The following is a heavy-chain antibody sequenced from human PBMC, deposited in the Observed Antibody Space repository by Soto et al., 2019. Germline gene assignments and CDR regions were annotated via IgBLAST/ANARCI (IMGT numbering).Heavy chain of an antibody. CDR3: AKGGASTHYYSVDV. J-gene: IGHJ6*03. D-gene: IGHD3-16*01. Sequence: EVQLLESGGGLVQPGGSLRLSCAGSGFTFSSYGMIWVRQAPGAGLEWVSAISGSGGATYYADSVEGRFTISRDNSKNTLYLQMSSLRAEDMAVYHCAKGGASTHYYSVDVWGKGTTVTVSS. CDR1: GFTFSSYG. V-gene: IGHV3-23*01. CDR2: ISGSGGAT.